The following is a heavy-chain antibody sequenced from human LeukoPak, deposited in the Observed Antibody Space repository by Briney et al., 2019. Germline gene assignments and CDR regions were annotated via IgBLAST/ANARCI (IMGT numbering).Heavy chain of an antibody. V-gene: IGHV1-2*04. Sequence: EASVKVSCKASGYTFTGYYMHWVRQAPGQGLEWMGRINPNSGGTNYVEKFQGWVTMTRDTSISTAYMELSRLRSDDTAVYYCARVGSGSYWDYFDYWGQGTLVAVSS. CDR3: ARVGSGSYWDYFDY. J-gene: IGHJ4*02. CDR1: GYTFTGYY. D-gene: IGHD3-10*01. CDR2: INPNSGGT.